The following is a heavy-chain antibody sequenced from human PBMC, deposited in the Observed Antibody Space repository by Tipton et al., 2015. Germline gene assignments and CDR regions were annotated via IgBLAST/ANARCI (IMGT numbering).Heavy chain of an antibody. J-gene: IGHJ4*02. CDR1: GDSISNSNW. V-gene: IGHV4-4*02. Sequence: TLSLTCVVSGDSISNSNWWSWVRQPPGKGLEWIGEMHHRGSTNFNPSLKSRVTLSVDKSKNQFSLKLNSVTAADTAVYYCARSPFKSGYFDYWGQGTLVTVSS. D-gene: IGHD2/OR15-2a*01. CDR3: ARSPFKSGYFDY. CDR2: MHHRGST.